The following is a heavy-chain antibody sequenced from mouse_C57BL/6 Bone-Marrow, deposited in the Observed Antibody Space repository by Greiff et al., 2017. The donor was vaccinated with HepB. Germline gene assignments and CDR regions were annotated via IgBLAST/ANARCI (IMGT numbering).Heavy chain of an antibody. CDR2: IDPSDSYT. Sequence: VQLQQPGAELVRPGTSVKLSCKASGYTFTSYWMHWVKQRPGQGLEWIGVIDPSDSYTNYNQKFKGKATLTVDTSSSTAYMQLSSLTSEDSAVYYCARVGDGYYVHSWGQGTTLTVSS. CDR3: ARVGDGYYVHS. V-gene: IGHV1-59*01. D-gene: IGHD2-3*01. CDR1: GYTFTSYW. J-gene: IGHJ2*01.